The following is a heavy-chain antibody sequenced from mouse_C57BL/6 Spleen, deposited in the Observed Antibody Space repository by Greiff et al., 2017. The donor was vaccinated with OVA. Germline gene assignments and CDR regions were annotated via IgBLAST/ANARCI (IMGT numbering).Heavy chain of an antibody. V-gene: IGHV7-3*01. Sequence: EVKLVESGGGLVQPGGSLSLSCAASGFTFTDYYMSWVRQPPGKALEWLGFIRNKANGYTTEYSASVKGRFTISRDNSQSILYLQMNALRAEDSATYYCARCDYDEGFDYWGQGTTLTVSS. CDR3: ARCDYDEGFDY. J-gene: IGHJ2*01. D-gene: IGHD2-4*01. CDR1: GFTFTDYY. CDR2: IRNKANGYTT.